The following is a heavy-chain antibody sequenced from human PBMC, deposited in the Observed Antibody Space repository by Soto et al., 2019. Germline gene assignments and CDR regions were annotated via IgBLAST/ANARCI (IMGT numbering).Heavy chain of an antibody. D-gene: IGHD5-18*01. Sequence: ASVKVSCKASGYTFYSHSISWVRQAPGQGLEWMGRISADNGNTKYAQKFRGRVTMTTDTSTSTVYMELRNLRSDDTAVYYCARCIQQAYYSGMDVLSQGTTVTVSS. J-gene: IGHJ6*02. V-gene: IGHV1-18*01. CDR1: GYTFYSHS. CDR3: ARCIQQAYYSGMDV. CDR2: ISADNGNT.